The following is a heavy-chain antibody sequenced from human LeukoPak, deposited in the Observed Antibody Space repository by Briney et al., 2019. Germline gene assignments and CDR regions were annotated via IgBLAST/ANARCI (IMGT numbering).Heavy chain of an antibody. CDR2: ISYDASNK. D-gene: IGHD5-18*01. Sequence: GGSLRLSCAASGFTFSAFAMHWARQAPGKGLEWVAAISYDASNKYYAVSVRGRFTISRDNSRNTLFLQMNSLRAEDTAMYYCARLVWDTTMADGDIDSWGQGTLLIVSS. J-gene: IGHJ4*02. CDR3: ARLVWDTTMADGDIDS. CDR1: GFTFSAFA. V-gene: IGHV3-30-3*01.